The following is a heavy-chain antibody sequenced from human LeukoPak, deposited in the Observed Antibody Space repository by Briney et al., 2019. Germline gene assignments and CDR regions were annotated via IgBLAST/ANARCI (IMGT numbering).Heavy chain of an antibody. CDR1: GYTFTGYY. V-gene: IGHV1-2*02. CDR2: INPNSGGT. CDR3: AMKLELREYYYMDV. Sequence: GAPVKVSCKASGYTFTGYYMHWVRQAPGQGLEWMGWINPNSGGTNYAQKFQGRDTMTRDTSISTAYMELSRLRSDDTAVYYCAMKLELREYYYMDVWGKGTTVTVSS. D-gene: IGHD1-7*01. J-gene: IGHJ6*03.